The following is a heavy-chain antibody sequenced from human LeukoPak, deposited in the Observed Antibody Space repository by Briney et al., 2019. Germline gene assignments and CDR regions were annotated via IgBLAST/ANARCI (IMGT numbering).Heavy chain of an antibody. CDR3: ARAVRGYSFGSTPTLTFFDY. J-gene: IGHJ4*02. CDR2: IYTGGST. V-gene: IGHV3-66*01. Sequence: GGSLRLSCVASGFTFKISAMAWVRQPPGKGLEWVSVIYTGGSTYHADSVKDRFTISRDNSKNTVFLQIISLTAEDTAVYYCARAVRGYSFGSTPTLTFFDYWGQGTLVTVSS. D-gene: IGHD5-18*01. CDR1: GFTFKISA.